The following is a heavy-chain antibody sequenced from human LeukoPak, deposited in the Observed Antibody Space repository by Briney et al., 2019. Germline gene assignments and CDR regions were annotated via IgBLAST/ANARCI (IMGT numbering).Heavy chain of an antibody. J-gene: IGHJ4*02. CDR3: ASIYCSGGSCYLDY. V-gene: IGHV4-59*08. CDR2: IYYSGST. Sequence: SETLSLACTVSGGSISSYYWSWIRQPPGKGLEWIGYIYYSGSTNYNPSLKSRVTISVDTSKNQFSLKLSSVTAADTAVYYCASIYCSGGSCYLDYWAREPWSPSPQ. D-gene: IGHD2-15*01. CDR1: GGSISSYY.